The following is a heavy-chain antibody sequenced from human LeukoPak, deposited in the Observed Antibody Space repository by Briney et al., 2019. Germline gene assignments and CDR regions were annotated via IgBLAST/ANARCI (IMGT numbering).Heavy chain of an antibody. V-gene: IGHV4-59*01. D-gene: IGHD4-17*01. CDR3: ARDVTGDEWFDP. CDR2: IDYSGTT. CDR1: GGSISSYY. J-gene: IGHJ5*02. Sequence: SETLSLTCTVSGGSISSYYWSWIRQPPGKRLEWIANIDYSGTTSHNPSLKSRVTISVDTSKNQVSLKVSSVTAADTAVYFCARDVTGDEWFDPWGQGTLVTVSS.